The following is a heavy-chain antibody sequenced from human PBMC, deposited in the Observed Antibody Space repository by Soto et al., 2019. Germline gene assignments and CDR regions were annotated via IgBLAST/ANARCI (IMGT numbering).Heavy chain of an antibody. CDR2: MNPNSGKT. Sequence: ASVKVSCKASGYTFTSYDINWVRQATGQGLEWMGWMNPNSGKTGYAQKFQGRVTMTRNTSISTAYMELSSLRSEDTAVYYCGRGPFYGSGSYSLGVDYFDYWGQGTLVTVSS. CDR1: GYTFTSYD. J-gene: IGHJ4*02. CDR3: GRGPFYGSGSYSLGVDYFDY. D-gene: IGHD3-10*01. V-gene: IGHV1-8*01.